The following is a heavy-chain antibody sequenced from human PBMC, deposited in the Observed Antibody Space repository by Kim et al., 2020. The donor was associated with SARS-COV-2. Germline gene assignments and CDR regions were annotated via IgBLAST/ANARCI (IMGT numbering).Heavy chain of an antibody. Sequence: GNPKYSYKIQGRVSISRDTSASTAYMEMISLTSEDTGVYYCARGSGYDFKDWGQGTLVSVSS. J-gene: IGHJ4*02. D-gene: IGHD5-12*01. CDR2: GNP. CDR3: ARGSGYDFKD. V-gene: IGHV1-3*01.